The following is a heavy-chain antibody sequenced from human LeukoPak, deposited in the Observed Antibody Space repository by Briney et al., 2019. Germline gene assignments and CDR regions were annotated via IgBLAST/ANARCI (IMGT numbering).Heavy chain of an antibody. CDR1: GDSISSYY. D-gene: IGHD3-10*02. V-gene: IGHV4-59*01. J-gene: IGHJ5*02. CDR3: AKLSSGSFNWFDP. Sequence: ETLSLTCTVSGDSISSYYWTWIRQPPGKGLEWIGYIYYSGSTNYNPSLKSRVTISVDTSKNQFSLTLSSVTAADTAVYYCAKLSSGSFNWFDPWGQGTLVTVSS. CDR2: IYYSGST.